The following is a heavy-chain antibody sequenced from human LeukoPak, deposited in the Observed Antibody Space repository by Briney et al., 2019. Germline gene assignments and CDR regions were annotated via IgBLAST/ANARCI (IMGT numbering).Heavy chain of an antibody. D-gene: IGHD3-22*01. CDR1: GLTFSSYA. Sequence: GGSLRLSCAASGLTFSSYAMSWVRQAPGKGLEWVSAISGSGGSTYYADSVKGRFTISRDNSKNTLYLQMNSLRAEDTAVYYCAKPPYYYDSSGDDYWGQGTLVTVSS. CDR3: AKPPYYYDSSGDDY. V-gene: IGHV3-23*01. J-gene: IGHJ4*02. CDR2: ISGSGGST.